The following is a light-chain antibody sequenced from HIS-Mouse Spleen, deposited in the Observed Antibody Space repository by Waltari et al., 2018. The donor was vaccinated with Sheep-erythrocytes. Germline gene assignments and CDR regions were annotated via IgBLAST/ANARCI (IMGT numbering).Light chain of an antibody. CDR3: CSYAGSYNHV. CDR2: DVS. J-gene: IGLJ1*01. CDR1: SSDVGCYNY. Sequence: QSALTQPRPVSGSPGQSVTISCTGTSSDVGCYNYVSWYQQHPAKAPKLMIYDVSKRPSGVPDRFSGSKSGNTASLTISGLQAEDEADYYCCSYAGSYNHVFATGTKVTVL. V-gene: IGLV2-11*01.